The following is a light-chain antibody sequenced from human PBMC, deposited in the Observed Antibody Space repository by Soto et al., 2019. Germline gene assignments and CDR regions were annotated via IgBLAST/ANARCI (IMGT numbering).Light chain of an antibody. Sequence: EIVLTQSPGTLSLSPGERATLSCRASQSLTRNYLAWYQQKPGQAPRLLIYGASSRATGIPDRFSGSGSGTDFTLTISRLEPEDFAVYYCQQDGTSPLTFGGGTKVEIK. V-gene: IGKV3-20*01. CDR2: GAS. CDR3: QQDGTSPLT. CDR1: QSLTRNY. J-gene: IGKJ4*01.